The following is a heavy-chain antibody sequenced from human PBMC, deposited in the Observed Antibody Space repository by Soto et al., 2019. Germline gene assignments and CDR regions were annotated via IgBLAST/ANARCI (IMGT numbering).Heavy chain of an antibody. V-gene: IGHV3-21*01. Sequence: GGSLRLSCAASGFTFSSYSMNWVRQAPGKGLEWVSSISSSSSYIYYADSVKGRFTISRDNAKNSLYLQMNSLRAEDTAVYYCARGGDYVWGSYRPSFDYWGQGTLVTVSS. CDR1: GFTFSSYS. D-gene: IGHD3-16*02. CDR3: ARGGDYVWGSYRPSFDY. J-gene: IGHJ4*02. CDR2: ISSSSSYI.